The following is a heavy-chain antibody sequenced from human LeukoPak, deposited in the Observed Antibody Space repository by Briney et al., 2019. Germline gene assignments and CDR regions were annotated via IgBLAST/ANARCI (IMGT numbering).Heavy chain of an antibody. Sequence: PGGSLRLSCAASGFTFSTYWMHWARQAPGKGLEWVSYISSSGSTIYYADSVKGRFTISRDNAKNSLYLQMNSLRAEDTAVYYCARDSSLGYSSGWPDYWGQGTLVTVSS. V-gene: IGHV3-48*04. CDR1: GFTFSTYW. J-gene: IGHJ4*02. D-gene: IGHD6-19*01. CDR2: ISSSGSTI. CDR3: ARDSSLGYSSGWPDY.